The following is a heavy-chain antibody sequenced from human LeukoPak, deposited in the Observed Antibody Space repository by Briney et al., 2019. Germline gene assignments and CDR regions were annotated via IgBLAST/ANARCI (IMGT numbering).Heavy chain of an antibody. CDR2: IKSKTDGGTT. CDR1: GFTFSSYG. D-gene: IGHD2-15*01. Sequence: MSGGSLRLSCAASGFTFSSYGMPWVRQAPGKGLEWVGRIKSKTDGGTTDYAAPVKGRFTISRDDSKNTLYLQMNSLKTEDTAVYYCTTLRYCSGGSCRRPIDYWGQGTLVTVSS. CDR3: TTLRYCSGGSCRRPIDY. V-gene: IGHV3-15*01. J-gene: IGHJ4*02.